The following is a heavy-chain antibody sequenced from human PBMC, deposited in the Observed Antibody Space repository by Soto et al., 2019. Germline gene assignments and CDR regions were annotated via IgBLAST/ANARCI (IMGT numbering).Heavy chain of an antibody. Sequence: GGSLRLSCAASGFIFSSYAMSWVRQAPGKGLEWVSAISGSGTTAYYADSVKGRFTFSRDNSKKTMYLQMNSLRAEDTAVYYCARDRLITFGGVIGYWGQGTLVTVSS. D-gene: IGHD3-16*02. CDR1: GFIFSSYA. CDR3: ARDRLITFGGVIGY. CDR2: ISGSGTTA. J-gene: IGHJ4*02. V-gene: IGHV3-23*01.